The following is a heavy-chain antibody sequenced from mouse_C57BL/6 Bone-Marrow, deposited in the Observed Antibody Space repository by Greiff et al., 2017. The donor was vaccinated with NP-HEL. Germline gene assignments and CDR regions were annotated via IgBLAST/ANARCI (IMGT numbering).Heavy chain of an antibody. V-gene: IGHV1-61*01. D-gene: IGHD2-2*01. CDR1: GYTFTSYW. CDR3: ARSVVTTHFDY. J-gene: IGHJ2*01. CDR2: IYPSDSET. Sequence: QVQLQQPGAELVRPGSSVKLSCKASGYTFTSYWMDWVKQRPGQGLEWIGNIYPSDSETHYNQKFKDKATLTVEKYASTAYMQLSSLTSEDSAVYSCARSVVTTHFDYWGQGTTLTVSS.